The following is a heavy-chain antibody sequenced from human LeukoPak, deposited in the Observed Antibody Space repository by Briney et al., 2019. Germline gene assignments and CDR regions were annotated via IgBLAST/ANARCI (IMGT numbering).Heavy chain of an antibody. Sequence: GGPLRLSCGACGFTFSSYSMIWVRQAPGKGLEWVSSISSSSSYIYYADSVKGRFTISRDNANNSLYLQMTSMRAEDTAVYYCARDRGYSGYDSYFDYWGQGTLVTVSS. CDR3: ARDRGYSGYDSYFDY. CDR2: ISSSSSYI. D-gene: IGHD5-12*01. J-gene: IGHJ4*02. V-gene: IGHV3-21*01. CDR1: GFTFSSYS.